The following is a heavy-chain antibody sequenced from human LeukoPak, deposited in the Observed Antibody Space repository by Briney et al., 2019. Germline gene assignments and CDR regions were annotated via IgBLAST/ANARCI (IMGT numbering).Heavy chain of an antibody. CDR3: AKSYSGWYPNWFDY. J-gene: IGHJ5*01. CDR1: GFTVSSNY. V-gene: IGHV3-53*04. Sequence: GGSLRLSCAASGFTVSSNYMSWVRQAPGKGLEWVSVIYSGGSTYYADSVKGRFTISRHNSKNTLYLQMNSLRAEDTAVYYCAKSYSGWYPNWFDYWGQGTLVTVSS. CDR2: IYSGGST. D-gene: IGHD6-19*01.